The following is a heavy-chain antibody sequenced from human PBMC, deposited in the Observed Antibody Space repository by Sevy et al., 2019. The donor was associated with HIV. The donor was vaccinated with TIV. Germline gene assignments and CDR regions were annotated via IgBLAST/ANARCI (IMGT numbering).Heavy chain of an antibody. V-gene: IGHV3-66*01. CDR3: AGWSSAWTLFDY. J-gene: IGHJ4*02. D-gene: IGHD6-19*01. CDR1: GFTVSRNY. CDR2: IYSDGKT. Sequence: GGSLRLSCAASGFTVSRNYMSWVRQAPGKGLEWVSVIYSDGKTFYADSVQDRFTISRDNSKNTLYLQMNSLRAEDTAVYYCAGWSSAWTLFDYWGQGTRVTVSS.